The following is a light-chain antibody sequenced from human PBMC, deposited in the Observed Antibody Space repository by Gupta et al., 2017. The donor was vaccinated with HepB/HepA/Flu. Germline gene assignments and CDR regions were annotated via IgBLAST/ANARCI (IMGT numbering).Light chain of an antibody. Sequence: EIVLTQSPCTLSLSPGERATLSCRASQSVSNSYLAWYQQKPGQAPRLLIYAASSRATGIPDRFSGSGSGTDFTLTIIRLEPEDFAVYYCQQYGNSPLTFGGGTKVEIK. V-gene: IGKV3-20*01. CDR1: QSVSNSY. CDR2: AAS. CDR3: QQYGNSPLT. J-gene: IGKJ4*01.